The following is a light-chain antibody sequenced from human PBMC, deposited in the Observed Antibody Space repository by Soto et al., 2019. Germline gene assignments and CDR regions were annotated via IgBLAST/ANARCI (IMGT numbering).Light chain of an antibody. CDR1: QSVSSN. CDR2: GAS. CDR3: QQYNKWPPT. V-gene: IGKV3-15*01. J-gene: IGKJ1*01. Sequence: EIVMTQSPATLSVSPGERATLSCRASQSVSSNLAWFQQKPDQAPRLLIYGASTRDTGIPARFSGSGSGTEFTLTISSLQSEDFAVYHCQQYNKWPPTFGQGTKV.